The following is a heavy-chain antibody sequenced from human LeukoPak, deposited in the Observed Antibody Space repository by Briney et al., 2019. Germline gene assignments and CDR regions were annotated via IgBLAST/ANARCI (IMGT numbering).Heavy chain of an antibody. CDR3: AREARMGMEDY. V-gene: IGHV1-18*01. D-gene: IGHD7-27*01. CDR2: ISAYNGNT. J-gene: IGHJ4*02. CDR1: GYTFTSYD. Sequence: ASVKVSCKASGYTFTSYDINWVRQATGQGLEWMGWISAYNGNTNYAQKLQGRVTMTTDTSTSTAYMELRSLRSDDTAVYYCAREARMGMEDYWGQGTLVTVSS.